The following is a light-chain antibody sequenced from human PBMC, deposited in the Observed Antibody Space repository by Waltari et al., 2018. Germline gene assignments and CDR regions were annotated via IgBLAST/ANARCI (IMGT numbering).Light chain of an antibody. J-gene: IGKJ1*01. V-gene: IGKV1-39*01. CDR2: ATS. CDR3: QQSDSFPWT. CDR1: QSINSY. Sequence: DIQMTQSPSSLSASVGDRVTITCRASQSINSYLNWYQQKPGKAPKLLIYATSRLESGVPSRFCGSGSGTDFTLTSSNQQPEDFSTYYCQQSDSFPWTFGQGTKVEIK.